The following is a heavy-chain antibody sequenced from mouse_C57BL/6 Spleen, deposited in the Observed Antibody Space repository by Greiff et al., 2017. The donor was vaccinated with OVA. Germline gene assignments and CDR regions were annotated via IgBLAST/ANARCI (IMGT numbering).Heavy chain of an antibody. J-gene: IGHJ4*01. D-gene: IGHD1-1*01. CDR3: ARRLLYAMDY. CDR1: GFTFSSYG. V-gene: IGHV5-6*01. CDR2: ISSGGSYT. Sequence: VQLKESGGDLVKPGGSLKLSCAASGFTFSSYGMSWVRQTPDKRLEWVATISSGGSYTYYPDSVKGRFTISRDNAKNTLYLQMRSLKSEDTAMYYCARRLLYAMDYWGQGTSVTVSS.